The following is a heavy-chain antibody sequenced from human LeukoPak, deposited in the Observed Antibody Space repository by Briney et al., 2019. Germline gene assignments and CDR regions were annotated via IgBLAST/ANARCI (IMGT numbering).Heavy chain of an antibody. V-gene: IGHV3-48*03. CDR2: ISSSGNTI. Sequence: GGSLRLSCAASGLTFSSFEMNWVRQAPGKGLEWISYISSSGNTIYYADSVKGRFTISRDNAKNSLYLKMNSLRAEDTAVYYCAGDQVEMPTIIPFDCWGQGTLVTVSS. J-gene: IGHJ4*02. D-gene: IGHD5-24*01. CDR1: GLTFSSFE. CDR3: AGDQVEMPTIIPFDC.